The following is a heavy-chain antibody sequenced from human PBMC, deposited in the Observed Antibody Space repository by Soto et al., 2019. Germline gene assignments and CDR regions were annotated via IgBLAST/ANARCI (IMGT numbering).Heavy chain of an antibody. V-gene: IGHV3-23*01. CDR2: ISGSGGST. Sequence: PGGSLRLSCAASGFTFSSYAMSWVRQAPGKGLEWVSAISGSGGSTYYADSVKGRFTISRDNSKNTLYLQMNSLRAEDTAVYYCAKQVNFWSGYSNFGYWGQGALVTVSS. D-gene: IGHD3-3*01. CDR1: GFTFSSYA. CDR3: AKQVNFWSGYSNFGY. J-gene: IGHJ4*02.